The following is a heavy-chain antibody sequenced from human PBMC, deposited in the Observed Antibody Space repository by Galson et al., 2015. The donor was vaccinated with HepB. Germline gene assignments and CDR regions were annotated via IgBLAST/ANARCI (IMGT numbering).Heavy chain of an antibody. D-gene: IGHD6-13*01. CDR3: ARGGLAAAGAADYYYYYMDV. V-gene: IGHV1-69*13. J-gene: IGHJ6*03. Sequence: SVKVSCKASGGTFSSYAISWVRQAPGQGLEWMGGIIPIFGTANYAQKFQGRVTITADESTSTAYMELSSLRSEDTAVYYCARGGLAAAGAADYYYYYMDVWGKGTTVTVSS. CDR1: GGTFSSYA. CDR2: IIPIFGTA.